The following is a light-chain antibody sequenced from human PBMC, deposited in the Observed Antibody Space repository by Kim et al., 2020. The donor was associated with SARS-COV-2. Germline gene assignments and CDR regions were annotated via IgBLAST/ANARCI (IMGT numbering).Light chain of an antibody. CDR2: GNK. CDR3: QSYDRSLSSLV. CDR1: RSNIGATYY. J-gene: IGLJ3*02. V-gene: IGLV1-40*01. Sequence: QRVTISCTGRRSNIGATYYVHWYHQLPGTAPKLLIYGNKDRPSGVPDRFSGSKSGTSASLAITGLQAEDEADYYCQSYDRSLSSLVFGGGTQLTVL.